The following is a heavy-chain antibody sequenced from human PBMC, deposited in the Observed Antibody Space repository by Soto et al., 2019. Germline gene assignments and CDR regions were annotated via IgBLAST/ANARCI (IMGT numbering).Heavy chain of an antibody. CDR2: IKSIPDGGIT. J-gene: IGHJ6*02. CDR1: GFTFSNAW. Sequence: EEQLEESGGGLVKPGGSLRLSCAASGFTFSNAWMSWVRQAPGKGLEWVGRIKSIPDGGITDYAAPVKGRFPMSRDDSKNTLSLQMNSLKTEDTAVYYCTTDSADIVPATYGMDVWGQGTTVTVSS. V-gene: IGHV3-15*01. D-gene: IGHD2-8*01. CDR3: TTDSADIVPATYGMDV.